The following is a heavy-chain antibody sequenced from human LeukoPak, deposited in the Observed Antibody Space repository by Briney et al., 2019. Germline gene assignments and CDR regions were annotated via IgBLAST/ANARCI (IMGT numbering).Heavy chain of an antibody. CDR3: ARHLGRYYPWFDP. D-gene: IGHD3-9*01. V-gene: IGHV5-51*01. Sequence: GESLKIPCKGSGYSFTNYWIGWVRQMPGKGLEWMGIIYPGDSDTRYSPSFQGQVTISADKSITTAYLQWSSLKASDTAMYYCARHLGRYYPWFDPWGQGTLVTVSS. J-gene: IGHJ5*02. CDR2: IYPGDSDT. CDR1: GYSFTNYW.